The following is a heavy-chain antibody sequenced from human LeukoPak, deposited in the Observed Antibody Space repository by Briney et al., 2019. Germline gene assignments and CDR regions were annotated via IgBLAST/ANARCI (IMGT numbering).Heavy chain of an antibody. D-gene: IGHD4-17*01. CDR2: IYPTDSIT. CDR3: ARLAPDYADYWFDP. J-gene: IGHJ5*02. V-gene: IGHV5-51*01. Sequence: PRESLKISCQTSGYDFSTKWIGWVRQMPGKGLEWMGIIYPTDSITRYSPSFQGHVSISVDTSINTAYLQWASLRPSDTAMYFCARLAPDYADYWFDPWGQGTLVTVSS. CDR1: GYDFSTKW.